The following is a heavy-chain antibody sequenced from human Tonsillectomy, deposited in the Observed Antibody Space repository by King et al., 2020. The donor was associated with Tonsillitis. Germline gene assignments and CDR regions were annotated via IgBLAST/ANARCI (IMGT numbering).Heavy chain of an antibody. CDR2: IYYSGST. CDR1: GGSISSSSYY. J-gene: IGHJ4*02. V-gene: IGHV4-39*07. D-gene: IGHD3-22*01. CDR3: ARLPDSSGYYYDYFDY. Sequence: QLQESGPGLVKPSETLSLTCTVSGGSISSSSYYWGWIRQPPGKGLEWIGSIYYSGSTYYNPSLKSRVTISVDTSKNQFSLQLSSVTAADTAVYYCARLPDSSGYYYDYFDYWGQGTLVTVSS.